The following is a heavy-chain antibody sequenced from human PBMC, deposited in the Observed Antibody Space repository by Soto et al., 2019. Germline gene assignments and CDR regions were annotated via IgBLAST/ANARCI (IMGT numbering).Heavy chain of an antibody. V-gene: IGHV4-39*01. D-gene: IGHD6-13*01. CDR3: ARHPAAARIQTFDY. Sequence: QLQLQESGPGLVKPSETLSLTCTVSGGSISSSSYYWGWIRQPPGKGLEWIGSIYYSGSTYYNPSLKSRVTIAVDTSKNQSSLKLSSVTAADTAVYYCARHPAAARIQTFDYWGQGTLVTVSS. CDR1: GGSISSSSYY. J-gene: IGHJ4*02. CDR2: IYYSGST.